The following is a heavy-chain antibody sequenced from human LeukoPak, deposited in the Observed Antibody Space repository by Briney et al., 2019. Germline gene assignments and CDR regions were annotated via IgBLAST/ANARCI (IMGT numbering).Heavy chain of an antibody. D-gene: IGHD3-16*01. Sequence: SETLSLTCTVSGGSISSGGYYWSWIRQPPGKGLEWIGYIYHSGSTYYNPSLKSRVTISVDTSKNQFSLKLSSVTAADTAVYYCARSTHHIMITFGGVYSPSHAFDIWGQGTMVTVSS. CDR3: ARSTHHIMITFGGVYSPSHAFDI. J-gene: IGHJ3*02. CDR1: GGSISSGGYY. CDR2: IYHSGST. V-gene: IGHV4-30-2*01.